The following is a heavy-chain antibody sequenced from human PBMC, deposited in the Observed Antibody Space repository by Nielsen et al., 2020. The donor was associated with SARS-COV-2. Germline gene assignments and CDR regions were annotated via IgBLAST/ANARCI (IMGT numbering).Heavy chain of an antibody. J-gene: IGHJ3*02. Sequence: LRLSCAVSGGSISSGGYSWSWIRQPPGKGLEWIGYIYHSGSTYYNPSLKSRVTISVDRSKNQFSLKLSSVTAADTAVYYCARGTAAGGSGDAFDIWGQGTMVTVSS. D-gene: IGHD6-13*01. CDR3: ARGTAAGGSGDAFDI. CDR2: IYHSGST. CDR1: GGSISSGGYS. V-gene: IGHV4-30-2*01.